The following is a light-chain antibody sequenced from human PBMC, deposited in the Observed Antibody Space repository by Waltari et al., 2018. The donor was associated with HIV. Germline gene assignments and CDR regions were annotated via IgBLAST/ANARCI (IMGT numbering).Light chain of an antibody. Sequence: GDAVTITCRASQDIGYYVNWYYHKPGRAPKLLIYAKSSLQSGVSSRFSGGGSGTSFTLTINSLQPEDFATYYCQQTYSAPPTFGQGTKVEV. J-gene: IGKJ1*01. CDR3: QQTYSAPPT. CDR2: AKS. V-gene: IGKV1-39*01. CDR1: QDIGYY.